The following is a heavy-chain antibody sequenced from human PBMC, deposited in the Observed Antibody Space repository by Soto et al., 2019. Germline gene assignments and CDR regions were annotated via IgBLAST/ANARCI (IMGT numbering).Heavy chain of an antibody. Sequence: QVQLVESGGGVVQPGRSLRLSCAASGFTFSSYAMHWVRQAPGKGLEWVAVISYDGSNKYYADSVKGRFTISRDNSKNTLYLQMNRLRAEDTAVYYCARDVDGSGSYCDYWGQGTLVTVSS. D-gene: IGHD3-10*01. CDR1: GFTFSSYA. CDR2: ISYDGSNK. J-gene: IGHJ4*02. CDR3: ARDVDGSGSYCDY. V-gene: IGHV3-30-3*01.